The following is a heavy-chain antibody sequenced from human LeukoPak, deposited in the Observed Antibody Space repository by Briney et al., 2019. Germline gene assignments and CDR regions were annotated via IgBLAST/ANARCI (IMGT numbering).Heavy chain of an antibody. D-gene: IGHD3-16*01. CDR1: GFAFSSYA. CDR2: ISYDGSNK. CDR3: ARDASMITRWYFDY. J-gene: IGHJ4*02. Sequence: GSLRLSCAASGFAFSSYAMHWVRQAPGKGLEWVAVISYDGSNKYYADSVKGRFTISRDNSKNTLYLQMNSLRAEDTAVYYCARDASMITRWYFDYWGQGTLVTASS. V-gene: IGHV3-30-3*01.